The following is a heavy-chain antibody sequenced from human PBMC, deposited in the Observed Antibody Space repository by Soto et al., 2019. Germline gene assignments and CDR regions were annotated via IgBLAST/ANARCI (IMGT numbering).Heavy chain of an antibody. CDR1: GGSFSGYY. CDR2: INHSGST. V-gene: IGHV4-34*01. Sequence: ASETLSLTCAVYGGSFSGYYWSWIRQPPGKGLEWIGEINHSGSTNYNPSLKSRVTISVDTSKNQFSLKLSSVTAADTAVYYCARGHLTNWFDPWGQGTLVTVSS. J-gene: IGHJ5*02. CDR3: ARGHLTNWFDP.